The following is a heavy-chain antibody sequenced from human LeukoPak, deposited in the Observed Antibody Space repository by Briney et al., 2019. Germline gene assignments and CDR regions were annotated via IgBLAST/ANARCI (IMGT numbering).Heavy chain of an antibody. V-gene: IGHV3-15*01. J-gene: IGHJ4*02. CDR1: GFTFSNAL. D-gene: IGHD3-10*01. CDR3: TTRIVLLWFGETRPNDY. Sequence: PGGSLRLSCAASGFTFSNALMSWVRQAPGKGLELVGRIKSKTDGGTTDYAAPVKGRFTISRDDSKNTLYLQMNSLKTEDTAVYYCTTRIVLLWFGETRPNDYWGQGTLVTVSS. CDR2: IKSKTDGGTT.